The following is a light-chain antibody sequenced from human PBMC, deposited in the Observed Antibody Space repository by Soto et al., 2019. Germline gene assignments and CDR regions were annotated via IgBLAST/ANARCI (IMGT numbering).Light chain of an antibody. CDR1: QSVSSSS. CDR2: DAS. V-gene: IGKV3-20*01. CDR3: QQYGTSPT. Sequence: ENVLTQSPGTLSLSPGERATLSCRASQSVSSSSLGWYQQKPGQAPRLLIYDASSRATGIPDRFSGSGSGTAFTLTISRLEPEDFAVYYCQQYGTSPTFGQGTKVEIK. J-gene: IGKJ1*01.